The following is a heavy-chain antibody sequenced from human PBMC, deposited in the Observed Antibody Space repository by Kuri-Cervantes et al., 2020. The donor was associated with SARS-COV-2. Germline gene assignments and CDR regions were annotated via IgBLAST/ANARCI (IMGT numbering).Heavy chain of an antibody. V-gene: IGHV3-74*01. CDR3: ARDPIRGYCSSTSCLPRGVWFDP. Sequence: LSLTCAASGFTFSSYWMHWVRQAPGKGLVWVSRINSDGSSTSYADSVKGRFTISRDNAKNTLYLQMNSLRAEDTAVYYCARDPIRGYCSSTSCLPRGVWFDPWGQGTLVTVSS. CDR2: INSDGSST. J-gene: IGHJ5*02. CDR1: GFTFSSYW. D-gene: IGHD2-2*01.